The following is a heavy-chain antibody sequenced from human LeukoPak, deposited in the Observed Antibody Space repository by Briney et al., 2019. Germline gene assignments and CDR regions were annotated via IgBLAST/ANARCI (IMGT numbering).Heavy chain of an antibody. CDR2: IESDGRNK. V-gene: IGHV3-30*04. CDR3: VRQSTGLDY. CDR1: GFTFGTHT. D-gene: IGHD5/OR15-5a*01. J-gene: IGHJ4*02. Sequence: PGRSLRLSCAPSGFTFGTHTMHWVRQAPGKGLEWVAVIESDGRNKYYAESVRGRFTISRDNSRNTLYLQLDSLRSEDTAVYYCVRQSTGLDYWGQGTLVTVSS.